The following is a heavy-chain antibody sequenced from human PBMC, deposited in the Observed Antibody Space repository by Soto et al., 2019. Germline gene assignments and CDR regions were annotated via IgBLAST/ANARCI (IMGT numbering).Heavy chain of an antibody. CDR2: IYYSGST. CDR3: ASPPSDIVDPYYNMNV. V-gene: IGHV4-39*01. D-gene: IGHD2-15*01. CDR1: GGSISSSSYY. J-gene: IGHJ6*03. Sequence: SETLSLTCTVSGGSISSSSYYWGWIRQPPGKGLEWIGSIYYSGSTYYNPSLKSRVTISVDTSKNQFSLKLSSVTAADTAVYYCASPPSDIVDPYYNMNVWAKGTTVPAP.